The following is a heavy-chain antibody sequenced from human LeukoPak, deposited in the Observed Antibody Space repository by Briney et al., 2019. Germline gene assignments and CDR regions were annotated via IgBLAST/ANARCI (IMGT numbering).Heavy chain of an antibody. V-gene: IGHV3-53*01. CDR2: IHSGGSP. CDR1: GFTLSSTY. D-gene: IGHD1-14*01. J-gene: IGHJ4*02. CDR3: ARLPPGDY. Sequence: WGSLRLSCAASGFTLSSTYMTWVRQAPGKGLEWVSVIHSGGSPYYADSVKGRFTISRDNSKNTLYLQMNNLRAEDTAVYYCARLPPGDYWGQGTLVTVSS.